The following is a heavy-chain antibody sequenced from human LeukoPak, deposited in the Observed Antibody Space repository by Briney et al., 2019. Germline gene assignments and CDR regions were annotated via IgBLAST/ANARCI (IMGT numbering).Heavy chain of an antibody. Sequence: SQTLSLTCTVSGGSISSGDYYWSWIRQPPGKGLKWMGYIYYSGSTYYNPSLKSRVTISVDTSKNQFSLKLSSVTAADTAVYYCARELYSGYDWHYYYGMDVWGQGTTVTVSS. CDR3: ARELYSGYDWHYYYGMDV. D-gene: IGHD5-12*01. CDR2: IYYSGST. CDR1: GGSISSGDYY. J-gene: IGHJ6*02. V-gene: IGHV4-30-4*01.